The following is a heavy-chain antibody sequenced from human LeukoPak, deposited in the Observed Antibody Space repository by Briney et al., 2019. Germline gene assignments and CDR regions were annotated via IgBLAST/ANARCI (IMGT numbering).Heavy chain of an antibody. V-gene: IGHV1-2*02. Sequence: GASVKVSCKASGYTFTGYYMHWVRQAPGQGLEWMGWINPNSGGTNYAQKFQGRVTMTRDTSISTAYMELSRLRSDDTAVYYCARGDDYAPEDAFDIWGQGTMVTVSS. D-gene: IGHD4-17*01. CDR1: GYTFTGYY. CDR3: ARGDDYAPEDAFDI. J-gene: IGHJ3*02. CDR2: INPNSGGT.